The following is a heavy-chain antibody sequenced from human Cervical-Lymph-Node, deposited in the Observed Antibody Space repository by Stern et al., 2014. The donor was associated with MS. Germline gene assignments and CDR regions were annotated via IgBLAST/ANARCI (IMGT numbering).Heavy chain of an antibody. CDR1: GFTFSNYG. Sequence: EVQLVESGGGLKQPGESLRLSCAASGFTFSNYGMGWVRQAPGKGLEWVSAIFLSGGNTFYVDSVKGRFTISRDNSEKTLSLQMNSLRAEDTALYYCVRDIRVLTYWGQGVLVTVSS. V-gene: IGHV3-23*04. J-gene: IGHJ4*02. CDR2: IFLSGGNT. D-gene: IGHD4/OR15-4a*01. CDR3: VRDIRVLTY.